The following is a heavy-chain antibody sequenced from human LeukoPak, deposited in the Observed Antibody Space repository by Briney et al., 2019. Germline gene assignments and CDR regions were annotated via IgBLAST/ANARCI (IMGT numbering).Heavy chain of an antibody. CDR2: ISSSSSTI. J-gene: IGHJ4*02. CDR1: GFTFSNYN. CDR3: ARVSLVGTPPRWGYSDY. D-gene: IGHD1-1*01. Sequence: GGSLRLSCAASGFTFSNYNIISVRQAPGKGLEWVSYISSSSSTIYYADSVEGRFTISRDNAKNSLYLQMNSLRAEDTAVYYCARVSLVGTPPRWGYSDYWGQGTLVTVSS. V-gene: IGHV3-48*01.